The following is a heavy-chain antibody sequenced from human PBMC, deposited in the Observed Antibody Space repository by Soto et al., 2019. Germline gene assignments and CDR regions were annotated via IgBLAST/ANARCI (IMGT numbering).Heavy chain of an antibody. Sequence: QVQLVESGGGVVQPGRSLRLSCAASGFTFSSYGMHWVRQAPGKGLEWVAVIWYDGSNKYYADSVKGRFTISRDNSKNTLYLQMNSLRGEDTAVYYCASSYGDIHQFDYWGQGTLVTVSS. CDR2: IWYDGSNK. V-gene: IGHV3-33*01. CDR3: ASSYGDIHQFDY. CDR1: GFTFSSYG. J-gene: IGHJ4*02. D-gene: IGHD4-17*01.